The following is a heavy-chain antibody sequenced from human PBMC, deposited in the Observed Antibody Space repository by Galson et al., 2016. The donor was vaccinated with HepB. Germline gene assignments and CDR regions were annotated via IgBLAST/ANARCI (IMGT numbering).Heavy chain of an antibody. CDR2: ISGTSGVT. J-gene: IGHJ6*02. D-gene: IGHD2-15*01. CDR1: GFTFSSYA. V-gene: IGHV3-23*01. CDR3: ATEDPDIGLVVAANGMGV. Sequence: SLRLSCAASGFTFSSYAMSWVRQAPGKGLEWVSAISGTSGVTYYADSVRGRFTISRDNSKNTLYLQMNSLRAEDTAIYYCATEDPDIGLVVAANGMGVWGLGTTVTVSS.